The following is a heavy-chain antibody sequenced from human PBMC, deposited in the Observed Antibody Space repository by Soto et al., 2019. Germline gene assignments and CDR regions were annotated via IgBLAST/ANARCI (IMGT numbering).Heavy chain of an antibody. D-gene: IGHD3-22*01. Sequence: PSETLSLTCTVSGGSISSSSYYWGWIRQPPGKGLEWIGTIYYSGSTYYNPSLKSRVTISVDTSKNQFSLKVRSVTAADTAIYSCARKCYYYDSAGFYGWFDPWGQGALVT. CDR1: GGSISSSSYY. CDR2: IYYSGST. V-gene: IGHV4-39*01. J-gene: IGHJ5*02. CDR3: ARKCYYYDSAGFYGWFDP.